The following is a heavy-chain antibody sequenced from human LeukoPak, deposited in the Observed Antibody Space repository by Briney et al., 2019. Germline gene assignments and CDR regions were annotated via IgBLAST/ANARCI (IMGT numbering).Heavy chain of an antibody. V-gene: IGHV3-23*01. D-gene: IGHD6-13*01. Sequence: GGSLRLSCAASGLTFSSYAMSWVRQAPGKGLEWVSAISGSGGSTYYADSVKGRFTISRDNSKNTLYLQMNSLRAEDTAVYYCAKDSKAAAGTRDAFDIWGQGTMVTVSS. CDR2: ISGSGGST. J-gene: IGHJ3*02. CDR1: GLTFSSYA. CDR3: AKDSKAAAGTRDAFDI.